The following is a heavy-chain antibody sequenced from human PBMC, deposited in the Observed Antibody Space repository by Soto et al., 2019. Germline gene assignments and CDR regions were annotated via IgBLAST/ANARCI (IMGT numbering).Heavy chain of an antibody. V-gene: IGHV3-23*01. CDR2: ISGSGGST. CDR3: AKEGAYGDDYYYYGMDV. Sequence: GGSLRLSCAASGFTFSSYAMSWVRQAPGKGLEWVSAISGSGGSTYYADSVKGRFTISRDNSKNTLYLQMNSLRAEDTAVYYCAKEGAYGDDYYYYGMDVWGQGTTVTVSS. D-gene: IGHD4-17*01. J-gene: IGHJ6*02. CDR1: GFTFSSYA.